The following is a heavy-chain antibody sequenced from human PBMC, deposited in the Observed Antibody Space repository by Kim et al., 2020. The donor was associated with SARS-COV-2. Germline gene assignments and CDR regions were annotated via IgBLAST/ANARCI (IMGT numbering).Heavy chain of an antibody. J-gene: IGHJ4*02. CDR3: AREGVGATTGAFDY. V-gene: IGHV1-3*01. CDR1: GYTFTSYA. CDR2: INAGNGNT. D-gene: IGHD1-26*01. Sequence: ASVKVSCKASGYTFTSYAMHWVRQAPGQRLEWMGWINAGNGNTKYSQKFQGRVTITRDTSASTAYMELSSLRSEDTAVYYCAREGVGATTGAFDYWGQGTLVTVSS.